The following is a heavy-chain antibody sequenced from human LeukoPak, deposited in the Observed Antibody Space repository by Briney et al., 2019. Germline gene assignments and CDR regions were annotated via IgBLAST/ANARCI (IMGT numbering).Heavy chain of an antibody. Sequence: GGSLRLSCGATGFTISSYWMHWVRQAPGKGLVWVSRINGDGSSTTYADSVKGRFTISRDNAKNTLYLQMNSLRAEDTAVYYCAKDLFPLGYCSGGSCYTFDYWGQGTLVTVSS. CDR3: AKDLFPLGYCSGGSCYTFDY. V-gene: IGHV3-74*03. D-gene: IGHD2-15*01. CDR1: GFTISSYW. J-gene: IGHJ4*02. CDR2: INGDGSST.